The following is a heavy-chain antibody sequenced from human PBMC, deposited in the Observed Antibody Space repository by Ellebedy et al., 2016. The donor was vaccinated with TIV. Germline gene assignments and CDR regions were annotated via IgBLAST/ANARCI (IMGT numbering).Heavy chain of an antibody. D-gene: IGHD5-24*01. J-gene: IGHJ4*02. CDR2: IYYSWRT. CDR3: AREYLGGYNWIIFDY. Sequence: MPSETLSLTCTVSAGSTSTYYWSWIRQPPGKGLAWIRYIYYSWRTNSNPSLKRRVTISVVTSKNQFSLKLSSVTAADTAVYYCAREYLGGYNWIIFDYWGQGTLVTVSS. V-gene: IGHV4-59*01. CDR1: AGSTSTYY.